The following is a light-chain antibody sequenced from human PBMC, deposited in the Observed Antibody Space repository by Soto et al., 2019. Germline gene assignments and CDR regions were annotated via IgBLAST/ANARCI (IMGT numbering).Light chain of an antibody. J-gene: IGKJ2*01. V-gene: IGKV3-15*01. CDR1: QSVSNN. CDR3: QQYNNWPPYT. CDR2: DTS. Sequence: EIVLTQSPGTLSLSPGERATLSCRASQSVSNNYLAWYQHKPGQTPRLLIYDTSTRATGVPARFSGSGSGTEFTLTISSLQSEDYAVYYCQQYNNWPPYTFGQGTKVDI.